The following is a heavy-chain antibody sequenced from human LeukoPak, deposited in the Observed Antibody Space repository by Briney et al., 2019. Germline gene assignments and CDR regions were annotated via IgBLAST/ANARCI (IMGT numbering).Heavy chain of an antibody. Sequence: PSETLSLTCAVYGGSFSGYYWSWIRQPPGKGLEWIGEINHSGSTNYNPSLKSRVTISVDTSKNQFSLKLSSVTAADTAVYYCARYGAVTTNFDYWGQGTLLTLSS. D-gene: IGHD4-17*01. V-gene: IGHV4-34*01. J-gene: IGHJ4*02. CDR2: INHSGST. CDR3: ARYGAVTTNFDY. CDR1: GGSFSGYY.